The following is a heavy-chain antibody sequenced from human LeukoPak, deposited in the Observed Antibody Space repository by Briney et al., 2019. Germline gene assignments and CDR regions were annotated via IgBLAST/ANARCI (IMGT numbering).Heavy chain of an antibody. CDR2: INHSGST. CDR1: GGSISSSSYY. CDR3: ARGARRWLHHDAFDI. J-gene: IGHJ3*02. Sequence: PSETLSLTCTVSGGSISSSSYYWGWIRQPPGKGLEWIGEINHSGSTNYNPSLKSRVTISVDTSKNQFSLKLSSVTAADTAVYYCARGARRWLHHDAFDIWGQGTMVTVSS. V-gene: IGHV4-39*07. D-gene: IGHD5-24*01.